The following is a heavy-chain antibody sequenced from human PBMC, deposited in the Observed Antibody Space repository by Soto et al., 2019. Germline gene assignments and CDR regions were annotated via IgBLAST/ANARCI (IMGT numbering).Heavy chain of an antibody. CDR1: GGTFSSYA. V-gene: IGHV1-69*13. CDR2: IIPIFGTA. J-gene: IGHJ4*02. CDR3: ARPKTQRTGYFDY. D-gene: IGHD3-10*01. Sequence: SVKVSCKASGGTFSSYAISGVRHAPGQGLEWMGGIIPIFGTANYAQKFQGRVTITADESTSTAYMELSSLRSEDTAVYYCARPKTQRTGYFDYWGQGTLVTVYS.